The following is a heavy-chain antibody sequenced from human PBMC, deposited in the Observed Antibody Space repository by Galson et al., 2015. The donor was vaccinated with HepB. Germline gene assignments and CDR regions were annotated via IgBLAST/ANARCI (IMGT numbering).Heavy chain of an antibody. CDR1: GFPLSFYG. J-gene: IGHJ6*02. Sequence: SLRLSCAASGFPLSFYGIHWVRQAPGKGLVWVSRFNGDGSGTNYADSVKGRFTISRDNAKPKVYLQMNNLRAEDTAVYYCAREPLYDRSGSSFGLDVWGQGTTVTVSS. CDR3: AREPLYDRSGSSFGLDV. D-gene: IGHD3-22*01. V-gene: IGHV3-74*01. CDR2: FNGDGSGT.